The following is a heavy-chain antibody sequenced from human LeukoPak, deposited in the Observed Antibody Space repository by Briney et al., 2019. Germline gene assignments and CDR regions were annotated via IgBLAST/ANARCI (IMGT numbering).Heavy chain of an antibody. V-gene: IGHV4-59*12. J-gene: IGHJ6*02. CDR1: GGSISSYY. D-gene: IGHD3-10*01. Sequence: TTSETLSLTCTVSGGSISSYYWSWIRQPPGKGLEWIGYIYYSGSTNYNPSLKSRVTISVDTSKNQFSLKLSSVTAADTAVYYCARGALGRKLGRYGSGSYYTDADYYYYYGMDVWGQGTTVTVSS. CDR2: IYYSGST. CDR3: ARGALGRKLGRYGSGSYYTDADYYYYYGMDV.